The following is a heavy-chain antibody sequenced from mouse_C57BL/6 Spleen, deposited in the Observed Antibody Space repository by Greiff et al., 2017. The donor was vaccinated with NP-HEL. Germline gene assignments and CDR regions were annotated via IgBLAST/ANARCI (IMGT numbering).Heavy chain of an antibody. CDR3: ARVTTVVARGYAMDY. Sequence: QVQLQQSGPGLVQPSQSLSITCTVSGFSLTSYGVHWVRQSPGKGLEWLGVIWSGGSTDYNAAFISRLSISKDNSKSQVFSKMNSLQADDTAIYYCARVTTVVARGYAMDYWGQGTSVTVSS. CDR2: IWSGGST. V-gene: IGHV2-2*01. J-gene: IGHJ4*01. CDR1: GFSLTSYG. D-gene: IGHD1-1*01.